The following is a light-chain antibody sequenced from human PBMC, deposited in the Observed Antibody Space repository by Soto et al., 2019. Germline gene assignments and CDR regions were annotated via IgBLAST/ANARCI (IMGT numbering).Light chain of an antibody. CDR2: EVS. J-gene: IGLJ2*01. CDR3: SSYAGSNSFVV. V-gene: IGLV2-8*01. CDR1: SSDVGGYNY. Sequence: QSALTQPPSASGSPGQSFTISCTGTSSDVGGYNYVSWYQQHPGKAPKLMIYEVSKRPSGVPDRFSGSKSGNTASLTVYGLQADDEADYYCSSYAGSNSFVVFGGGTKLTVL.